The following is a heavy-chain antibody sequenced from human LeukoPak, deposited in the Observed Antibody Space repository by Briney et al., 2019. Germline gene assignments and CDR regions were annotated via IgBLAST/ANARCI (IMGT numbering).Heavy chain of an antibody. J-gene: IGHJ4*02. V-gene: IGHV4-59*11. Sequence: SETLSLTCTVPGDAINSHYWSWIRQAPGKGLDFIAYMYNGNPKYSPSLTRRVSVSLDTSRRQFSLKLSSVTAADTAVYYCTRDLAVYGYNGAGDSWGPGTLVTVSS. CDR1: GDAINSHY. D-gene: IGHD5-24*01. CDR2: MYNGNP. CDR3: TRDLAVYGYNGAGDS.